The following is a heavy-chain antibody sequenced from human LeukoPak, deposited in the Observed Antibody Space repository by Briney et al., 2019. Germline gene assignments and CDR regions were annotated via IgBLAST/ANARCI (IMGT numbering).Heavy chain of an antibody. D-gene: IGHD4-23*01. V-gene: IGHV1-69*11. Sequence: ASVKVSCKASGGTFSSDGIHWVRQAPGQGLEWMGRIIPFLGSTYYAQNFQGRVTITADQSTSTAYMELSSLRSEDTAVYYCAKDYGGDNQPLDYWGQGTLVTVSS. CDR3: AKDYGGDNQPLDY. J-gene: IGHJ4*02. CDR1: GGTFSSDG. CDR2: IIPFLGST.